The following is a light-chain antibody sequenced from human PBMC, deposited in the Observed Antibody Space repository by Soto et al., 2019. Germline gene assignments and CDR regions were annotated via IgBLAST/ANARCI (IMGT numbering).Light chain of an antibody. Sequence: QSVLAQSPSASGSPGQSVSISCTGTSRDIWGDNSVSWDQQHPGKAPKVMIYDVAKRPSGVPDRFSGSKSANTASLTFSAIQAEDEDDYYCSSYTDRKNFVFGTGTKV. CDR2: DVA. CDR3: SSYTDRKNFV. V-gene: IGLV2-8*01. J-gene: IGLJ6*01. CDR1: SRDIWGDNS.